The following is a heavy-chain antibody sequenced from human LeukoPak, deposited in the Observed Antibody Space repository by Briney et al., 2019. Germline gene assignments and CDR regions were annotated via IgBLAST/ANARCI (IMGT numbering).Heavy chain of an antibody. CDR2: IWYDGTNK. V-gene: IGHV3-33*01. D-gene: IGHD3-16*01. CDR1: GFTFSSHG. Sequence: GGSLRLSCAASGFTFSSHGIHWVRQAPGRGLEWVAVIWYDGTNKYYEDSVKGRFSISRDDSKNTVYLQMNSLRAEDTAVYYCGGGGWRNNFPAWGYFDHWGQGTLVTVSS. CDR3: GGGGWRNNFPAWGYFDH. J-gene: IGHJ4*02.